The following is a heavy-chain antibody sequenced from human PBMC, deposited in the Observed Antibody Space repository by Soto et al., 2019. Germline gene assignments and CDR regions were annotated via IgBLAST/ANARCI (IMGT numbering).Heavy chain of an antibody. CDR1: CGSFSSYY. J-gene: IGHJ4*02. D-gene: IGHD3-9*01. V-gene: IGHV4-30-4*01. CDR3: ARDILYRLDY. Sequence: SETLSLTCAVYCGSFSSYYWSWIRQPPGKGLEWIGYIYYSGSAYYNPSLKSRVTISVDTSKNQFSLKLSSVTAADTAVYYCARDILYRLDYWGQGILVTVSS. CDR2: IYYSGSA.